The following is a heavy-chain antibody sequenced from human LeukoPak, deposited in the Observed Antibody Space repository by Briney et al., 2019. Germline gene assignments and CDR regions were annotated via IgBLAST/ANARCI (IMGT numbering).Heavy chain of an antibody. CDR2: IYYSGST. J-gene: IGHJ4*02. V-gene: IGHV4-30-4*08. D-gene: IGHD2-2*01. CDR3: ARVVPAAVYYFDY. CDR1: GGSISGGDYY. Sequence: SQTLSLTCTVSGGSISGGDYYWSWIRQPPGKGLEWIGYIYYSGSTYYNPSLKSRVTISVDTSKNQFSLKLSSVTAADTAVYYCARVVPAAVYYFDYWGQGTLVTVSS.